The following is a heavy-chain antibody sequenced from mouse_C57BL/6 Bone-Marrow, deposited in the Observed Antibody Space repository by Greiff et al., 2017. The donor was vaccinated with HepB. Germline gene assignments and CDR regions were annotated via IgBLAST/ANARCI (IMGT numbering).Heavy chain of an antibody. D-gene: IGHD1-1*01. V-gene: IGHV3-5*01. CDR1: GISITTGNYR. CDR3: AREIFPHYYGSSYSYFDV. Sequence: EVQRVESGPGLVKPSQTVFLTCTVTGISITTGNYRWSWIRQFPGNKLEWIGYIYYSGTITYNPSLTSRTTITRDTPKNQFFLEMNSLTAEDTATYSCAREIFPHYYGSSYSYFDVWGTGTTVTVSS. J-gene: IGHJ1*03. CDR2: IYYSGTI.